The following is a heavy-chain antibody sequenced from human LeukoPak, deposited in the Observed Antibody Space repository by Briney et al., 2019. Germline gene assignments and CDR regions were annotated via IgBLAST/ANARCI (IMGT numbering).Heavy chain of an antibody. CDR1: GGTFSSYA. V-gene: IGHV1-69*13. J-gene: IGHJ4*02. D-gene: IGHD3-22*01. Sequence: SVKVSCKASGGTFSSYAISWVRQAPGQGLEWMGGIIPIFGTANYAQKFQGRVTITADESTSTVYMELSSLRSEDTAVYYCASPRPPGSSVYYSSLDYGARGPRAPFS. CDR3: ASPRPPGSSVYYSSLDY. CDR2: IIPIFGTA.